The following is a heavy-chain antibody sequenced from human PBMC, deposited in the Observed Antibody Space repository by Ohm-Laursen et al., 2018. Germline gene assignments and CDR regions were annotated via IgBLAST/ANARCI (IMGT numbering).Heavy chain of an antibody. Sequence: RSLRLSCAASGFTFSDYAMHWVRQDPGKGLEWVSGISWNSGSIAYADSVKGRFTISRDNAKNSLYLQMNSLRAEDTALYYCAKDIKMQWVVLPNAFDIWGQGTMVTVSS. J-gene: IGHJ3*02. D-gene: IGHD6-19*01. CDR1: GFTFSDYA. CDR2: ISWNSGSI. V-gene: IGHV3-9*01. CDR3: AKDIKMQWVVLPNAFDI.